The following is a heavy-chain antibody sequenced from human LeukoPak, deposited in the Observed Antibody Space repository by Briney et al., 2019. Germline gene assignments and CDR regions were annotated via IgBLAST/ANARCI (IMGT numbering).Heavy chain of an antibody. D-gene: IGHD3-3*01. CDR2: ISHDGSSK. V-gene: IGHV3-30*04. J-gene: IGHJ4*02. Sequence: GGSLRLSCAASGFTFSSYAMHWVRQAPGKGLEWVAVISHDGSSKYYADSVKGRFTISRDDSKNTLYLQMNSLRAEDTAVYYCARDRFYSSAWYYDFWSGYYKWGQGTLVTVSS. CDR3: ARDRFYSSAWYYDFWSGYYK. CDR1: GFTFSSYA.